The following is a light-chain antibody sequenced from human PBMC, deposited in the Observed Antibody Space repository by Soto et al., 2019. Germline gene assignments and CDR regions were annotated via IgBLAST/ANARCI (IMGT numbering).Light chain of an antibody. CDR1: HSVSSSY. Sequence: EIVLTQSPGTLSFSPGERATLSCRASHSVSSSYLAWYQQKPGQAPRLLIYGASSRATGIPDRFSGSGSGTEFTLTISSLQSEDYAVYYCQQYNNWPPWTFGQGTKVDIK. V-gene: IGKV3-20*01. CDR2: GAS. J-gene: IGKJ1*01. CDR3: QQYNNWPPWT.